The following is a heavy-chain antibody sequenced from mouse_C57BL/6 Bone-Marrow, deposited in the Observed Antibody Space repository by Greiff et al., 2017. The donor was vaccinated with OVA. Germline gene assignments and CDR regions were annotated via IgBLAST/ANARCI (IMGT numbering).Heavy chain of an antibody. CDR1: GYTFTDHI. CDR2: IYPVSGET. Sequence: QVQLKESGAELVSPGASVTLSCKASGYTFTDHIMNWVKKRPGQGLEWIGRIYPVSGETNYNQKFMGKATFSVDRSSHTVYMVLNSLTSEVPSCSYCGMPELTSRRGAMDYWGQGTSVTVSS. CDR3: GMPELTSRRGAMDY. J-gene: IGHJ4*01. V-gene: IGHV1-11*01. D-gene: IGHD1-3*01.